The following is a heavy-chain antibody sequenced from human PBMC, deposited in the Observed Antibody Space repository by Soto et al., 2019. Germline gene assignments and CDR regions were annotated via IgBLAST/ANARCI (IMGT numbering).Heavy chain of an antibody. J-gene: IGHJ4*02. Sequence: QVKLVQSGGEVKKPGASVKIYCKASGYTFSSYGISWVRKAPGQGLEWMGWISAYNGNTNYAQKFQGRVTMTTDTSTSTAYMKLRILRSDDTAIYYCARTLNEWLLGLEWGQGTLVTVSS. CDR3: ARTLNEWLLGLE. V-gene: IGHV1-18*01. D-gene: IGHD3-3*01. CDR1: GYTFSSYG. CDR2: ISAYNGNT.